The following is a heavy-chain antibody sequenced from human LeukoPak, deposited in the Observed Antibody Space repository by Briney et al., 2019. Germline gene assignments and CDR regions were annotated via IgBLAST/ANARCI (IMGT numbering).Heavy chain of an antibody. Sequence: SETLSLTCTVSGYSISSGYYWGWIRQPPGKGLEWIGSIYHSGSTYYNPSLKSRVTISVDTSKNQFSLKLSSVTAADTAVYYCARTMEIAAAANWFDPWGQGTLVTVSS. D-gene: IGHD6-13*01. CDR3: ARTMEIAAAANWFDP. V-gene: IGHV4-38-2*02. CDR1: GYSISSGYY. J-gene: IGHJ5*02. CDR2: IYHSGST.